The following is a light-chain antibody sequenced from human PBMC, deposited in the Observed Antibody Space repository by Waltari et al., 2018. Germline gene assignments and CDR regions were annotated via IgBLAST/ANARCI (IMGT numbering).Light chain of an antibody. CDR2: EVS. CDR3: SSYAGSIYV. V-gene: IGLV2-8*01. J-gene: IGLJ1*01. Sequence: QSALTQPPSASGSPGQSVTISCTATTSDVGGYNYVAWYQQHPGKAPKLMIYEVSKRPSGVPDRFSGSKSGNTASLTVSGLQAEDEADYYCSSYAGSIYVFGTGTKVTVL. CDR1: TSDVGGYNY.